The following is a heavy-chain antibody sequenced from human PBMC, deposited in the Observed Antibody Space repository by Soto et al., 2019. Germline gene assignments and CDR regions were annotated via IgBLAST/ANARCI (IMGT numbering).Heavy chain of an antibody. CDR2: IDPSDSYT. V-gene: IGHV5-10-1*01. D-gene: IGHD1-1*01. CDR1: GYSFTSHW. Sequence: GESLKISCQGSGYSFTSHWITWVRQTPGKGLEWMGRIDPSDSYTNYSPSFQGRVTISADRSISTAFLQWSSLEASDTAIYYCARRLSGPKEEYNAYYFSGLDVCGQGTKV. J-gene: IGHJ6*02. CDR3: ARRLSGPKEEYNAYYFSGLDV.